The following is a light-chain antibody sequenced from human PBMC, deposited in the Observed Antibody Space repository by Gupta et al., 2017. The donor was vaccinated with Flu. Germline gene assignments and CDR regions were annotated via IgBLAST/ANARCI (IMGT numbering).Light chain of an antibody. CDR1: QTVSKF. Sequence: EIVXTQSPATLSLSPGERATLSCRASQTVSKFLAWYQQKPGQIPRLLIFDASKRAPGIPARFSGSGSGTDFTLTISSLEPEDFAVYYCQQRGTWPPYTFGQGTNLEIK. V-gene: IGKV3-11*01. CDR3: QQRGTWPPYT. J-gene: IGKJ2*01. CDR2: DAS.